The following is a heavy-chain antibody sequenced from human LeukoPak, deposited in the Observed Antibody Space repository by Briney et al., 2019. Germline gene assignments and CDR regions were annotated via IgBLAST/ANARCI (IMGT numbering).Heavy chain of an antibody. J-gene: IGHJ4*02. Sequence: GGSLRLSCAASGFTFSSYAKSWVRQAPGKGLEWVSAISGSGGSTYYADAVKSRSNISRDNSKNTLYLKMNSLRAEDTAVYYSEKDLAYEFVFWGQGTLVTVSS. CDR1: GFTFSSYA. D-gene: IGHD3/OR15-3a*01. V-gene: IGHV3-23*01. CDR2: ISGSGGST. CDR3: EKDLAYEFVF.